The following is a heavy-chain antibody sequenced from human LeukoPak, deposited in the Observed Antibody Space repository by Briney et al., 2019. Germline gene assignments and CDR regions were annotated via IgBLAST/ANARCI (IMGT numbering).Heavy chain of an antibody. D-gene: IGHD3-10*01. J-gene: IGHJ5*01. CDR2: IYNSGST. Sequence: PSETLSLTCAVYGGSFSGYYWSWIRQPPGKGLEWIGYIYNSGSTNYNPSLKSRVTILLDTSKNQFSLNLSSVTAADTAVYYCARRPRGVIIKTWFDSWGQGTLVTVSS. V-gene: IGHV4-34*01. CDR1: GGSFSGYY. CDR3: ARRPRGVIIKTWFDS.